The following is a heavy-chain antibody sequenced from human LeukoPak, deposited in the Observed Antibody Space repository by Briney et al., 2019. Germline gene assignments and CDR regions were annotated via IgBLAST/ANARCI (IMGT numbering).Heavy chain of an antibody. D-gene: IGHD4-17*01. J-gene: IGHJ4*02. V-gene: IGHV3-30*04. Sequence: GGSLRLSCAASGFTFSSYAMHWVRQAPGKGLEWVAVISYDGSNKYYADSVKGRFTISRDNTKNSLYLQMNSLRAEDTAVYYCATIEAVRCHYWGQGTLVTVSS. CDR2: ISYDGSNK. CDR1: GFTFSSYA. CDR3: ATIEAVRCHY.